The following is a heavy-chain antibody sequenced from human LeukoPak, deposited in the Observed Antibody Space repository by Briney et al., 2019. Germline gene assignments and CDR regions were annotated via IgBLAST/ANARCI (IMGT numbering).Heavy chain of an antibody. CDR3: ARHVEIAVAGPIDY. Sequence: SETLSLTCTVSGGSISSSRDYWGWIRQPPGKGLEWIGSIYYSGSTYYNPSLKSRVTISVDTSKNQFSLKLSSVTAADTAVCYCARHVEIAVAGPIDYWGQGTLVTVSS. J-gene: IGHJ4*02. CDR1: GGSISSSRDY. V-gene: IGHV4-39*01. D-gene: IGHD6-19*01. CDR2: IYYSGST.